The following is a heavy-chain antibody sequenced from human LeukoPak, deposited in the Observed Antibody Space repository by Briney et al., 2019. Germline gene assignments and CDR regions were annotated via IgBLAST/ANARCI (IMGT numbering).Heavy chain of an antibody. V-gene: IGHV3-7*01. CDR3: ARDGRDGYIDY. D-gene: IGHD5-24*01. CDR2: INEEGSKK. J-gene: IGHJ4*02. CDR1: GFTFVSYW. Sequence: GGSLRLSCAASGFTFVSYWMSWVRQAPGKGLEWVANINEEGSKKYYVDSVKGRFTISRDNAKNSLYLELNSLRAEDTAIYYCARDGRDGYIDYWGQGTLVTVSS.